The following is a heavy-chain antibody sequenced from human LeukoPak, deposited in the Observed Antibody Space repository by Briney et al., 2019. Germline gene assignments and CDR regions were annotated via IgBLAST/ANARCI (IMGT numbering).Heavy chain of an antibody. CDR3: ARSSGCYFDL. CDR2: IKQDESEK. CDR1: GFTFSSYW. Sequence: GGSLRLSCAASGFTFSSYWMSWVRQTPGKGLEWVANIKQDESEKYFVDSVKGRFTMSRDNAKNSLYLQMNSLRAEDTAVYHCARSSGCYFDLWGRCTLVTVSS. V-gene: IGHV3-7*01. D-gene: IGHD3-22*01. J-gene: IGHJ2*01.